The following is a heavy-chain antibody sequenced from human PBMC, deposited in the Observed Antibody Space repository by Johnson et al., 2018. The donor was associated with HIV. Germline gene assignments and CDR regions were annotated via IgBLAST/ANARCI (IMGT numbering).Heavy chain of an antibody. CDR1: AFNFNTYG. CDR2: IRYDGSNK. CDR3: ATEDFRLTAFDI. Sequence: QVQLVESGGALVQPGGSLRLSCAASAFNFNTYGMDWVRQAPGKGLEWVAFIRYDGSNKYYADSVKGRFTISRDNSKNTLYLQINNLKTEDTAMYYCATEDFRLTAFDIWGQGTMVTVSS. V-gene: IGHV3-30*02. D-gene: IGHD3-3*01. J-gene: IGHJ3*02.